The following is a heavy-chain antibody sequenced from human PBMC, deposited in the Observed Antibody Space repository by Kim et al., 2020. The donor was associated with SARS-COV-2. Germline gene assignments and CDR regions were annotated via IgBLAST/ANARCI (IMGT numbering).Heavy chain of an antibody. CDR1: GFTFSSYS. CDR3: AREWAGSVVVPYYFDY. J-gene: IGHJ4*02. V-gene: IGHV3-21*01. CDR2: ISSSSSYI. D-gene: IGHD3-22*01. Sequence: GGSLRLSCAASGFTFSSYSMNWVRQAPGKGLEWVSSISSSSSYIYYADSVKGRFTISRDNAKNSLYLQMNSLRAEDTAVYYCAREWAGSVVVPYYFDYWGQGTLVTVSS.